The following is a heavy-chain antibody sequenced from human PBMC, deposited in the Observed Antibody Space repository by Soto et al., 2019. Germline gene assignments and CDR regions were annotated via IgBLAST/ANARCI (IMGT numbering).Heavy chain of an antibody. J-gene: IGHJ6*02. CDR1: GFTFSSYG. D-gene: IGHD2-8*01. CDR2: ISYDGSNK. Sequence: PGGSLRLSCAASGFTFSSYGMHWVRQAPGKGLEWVAVISYDGSNKYYADSVKGRFTISRDNSKNTLYLQMNSLRAEDTAVYYCAKDLWNIAQYCTNGVCPRFYYYYYYGMDVWGQGTTVTVS. V-gene: IGHV3-30*18. CDR3: AKDLWNIAQYCTNGVCPRFYYYYYYGMDV.